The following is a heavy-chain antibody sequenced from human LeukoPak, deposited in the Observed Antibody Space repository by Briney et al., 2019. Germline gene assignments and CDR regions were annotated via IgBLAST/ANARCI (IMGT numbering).Heavy chain of an antibody. CDR3: ATEKFDY. J-gene: IGHJ4*02. CDR1: GFTFSNYW. CDR2: IKHDGSEE. V-gene: IGHV3-7*01. Sequence: PGGSLRLSCAASGFTFSNYWMSWVRQAPGRGLEWVAHIKHDGSEEYYVDSMKGRFTVSRDNARNSLYLQMNSLRAEDTAVYYCATEKFDYWGPGTLVTVSS.